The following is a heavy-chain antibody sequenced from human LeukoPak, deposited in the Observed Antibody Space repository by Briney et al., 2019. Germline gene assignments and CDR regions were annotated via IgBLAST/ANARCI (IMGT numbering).Heavy chain of an antibody. CDR2: NIPISGTA. Sequence: GASVKVSYKASGGTFSSYDISWVRQAPGQGLEWMGGNIPISGTAKYAQKFQGRVTITADESTSTAYMELSSLRSEDTAVYYCARSYYGSGKFIWFDPWGQGTLVTVSS. V-gene: IGHV1-69*13. J-gene: IGHJ5*02. CDR3: ARSYYGSGKFIWFDP. D-gene: IGHD3-10*01. CDR1: GGTFSSYD.